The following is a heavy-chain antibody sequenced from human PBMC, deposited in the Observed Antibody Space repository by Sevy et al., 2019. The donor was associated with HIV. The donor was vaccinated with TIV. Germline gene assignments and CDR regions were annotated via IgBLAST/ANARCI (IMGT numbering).Heavy chain of an antibody. CDR1: GFSFTTSGVG. CDR3: AHRCSLVMTLTEFGY. D-gene: IGHD6-13*01. CDR2: IYWDADR. Sequence: SGPTLVNPTQTLTLTCSFSGFSFTTSGVGLGWIRQPPGKSLEWLAMIYWDADRRYNPSLRSRLTITKDTSGDQVVLTMADLDPVDTGTYYCAHRCSLVMTLTEFGYWGQGILVSASS. V-gene: IGHV2-5*02. J-gene: IGHJ4*02.